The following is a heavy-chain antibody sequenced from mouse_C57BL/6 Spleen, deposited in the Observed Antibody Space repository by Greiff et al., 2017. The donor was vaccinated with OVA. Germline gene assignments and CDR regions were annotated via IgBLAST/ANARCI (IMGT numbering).Heavy chain of an antibody. CDR2: IDPSDSYT. Sequence: VQLQQSGAELVKPGASVKLSCKASGYTFTSYWMQWVKQRPGQGLEWIGEIDPSDSYTNSNQKFQGKATLTVDTSSSTAYMQLSSLTSEDSAVYYCARSDYNNPYYAMGDGGQGTSVTVAS. V-gene: IGHV1-50*01. J-gene: IGHJ4*01. CDR1: GYTFTSYW. D-gene: IGHD2-5*01. CDR3: ARSDYNNPYYAMGD.